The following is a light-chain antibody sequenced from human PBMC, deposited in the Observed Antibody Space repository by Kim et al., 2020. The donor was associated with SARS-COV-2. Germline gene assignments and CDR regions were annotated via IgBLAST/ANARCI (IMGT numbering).Light chain of an antibody. J-gene: IGKJ2*01. V-gene: IGKV3-20*01. Sequence: LSTGERATLSCRASQNVSPPSVAWYQQKPGQAPRLVIYGASSRATGIPDRFSGSGSGTDFTLTISRLEPEDFVVYHCHHYGSSPPTFGQGTKLEI. CDR1: QNVSPPS. CDR2: GAS. CDR3: HHYGSSPPT.